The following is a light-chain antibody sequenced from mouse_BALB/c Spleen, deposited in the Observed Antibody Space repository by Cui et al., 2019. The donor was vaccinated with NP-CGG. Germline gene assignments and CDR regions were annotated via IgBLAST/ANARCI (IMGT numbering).Light chain of an antibody. J-gene: IGLJ1*01. Sequence: QAVVTQASALTPSPGETVPLTCRSSTGAVTTSNYANWVQEKPDHLFTGLIGGTNNRAPGVPARFSGSLIGDKAALTITGAQIEDEAIYFCALWYSNHWVFGGGTKLTVL. V-gene: IGLV1*01. CDR3: ALWYSNHWV. CDR2: GTN. CDR1: TGAVTTSNY.